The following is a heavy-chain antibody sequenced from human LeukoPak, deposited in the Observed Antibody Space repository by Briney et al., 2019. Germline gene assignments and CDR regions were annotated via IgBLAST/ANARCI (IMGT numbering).Heavy chain of an antibody. CDR3: ARQSEGNYYDSSGSFDY. V-gene: IGHV4-34*01. J-gene: IGHJ4*02. CDR1: GGSFSGYY. CDR2: INHSGST. Sequence: SETLSLTCAVYGGSFSGYYWSWIRQPPGKGLEWIGEINHSGSTNYNPSLKSRVTISVDTSKNQFSLKLSSVTAADTAVYYCARQSEGNYYDSSGSFDYWGQGTLVTVSS. D-gene: IGHD3-22*01.